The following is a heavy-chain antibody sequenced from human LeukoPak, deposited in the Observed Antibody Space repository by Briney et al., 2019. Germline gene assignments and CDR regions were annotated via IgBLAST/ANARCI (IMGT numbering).Heavy chain of an antibody. Sequence: SQTLSLTCAVSGGSISSVGYCYSWIRQPPGKGLEWIGYIYYSGSTNYNPSLKSRVTISVDTSKNQFSLKLSSVTAADTAVYYCARLPARKDSSGWFRSFWGQGTLVTVSS. CDR1: GGSISSVGYC. J-gene: IGHJ4*02. CDR2: IYYSGST. V-gene: IGHV4-30-4*07. D-gene: IGHD6-19*01. CDR3: ARLPARKDSSGWFRSF.